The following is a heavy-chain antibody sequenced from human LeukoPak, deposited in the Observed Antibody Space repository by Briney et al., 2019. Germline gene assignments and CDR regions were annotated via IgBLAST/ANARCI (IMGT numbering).Heavy chain of an antibody. CDR2: ISGSVDTT. Sequence: GGSLRLSCVASGFNFNIYAMHWVRQAPGKGLEWVSTISGSVDTTYYADSVKGRFTISRDDSKNTLYLQMNNLRADDSAVYFCVKGLHMLDYWGQGTLVTVSS. CDR1: GFNFNIYA. J-gene: IGHJ4*02. CDR3: VKGLHMLDY. D-gene: IGHD3-16*01. V-gene: IGHV3-23*01.